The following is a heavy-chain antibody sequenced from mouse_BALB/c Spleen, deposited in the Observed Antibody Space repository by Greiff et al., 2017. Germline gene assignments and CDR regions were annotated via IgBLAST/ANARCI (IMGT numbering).Heavy chain of an antibody. CDR2: ISNGGGST. CDR1: GFTFSSYT. D-gene: IGHD1-1*01. CDR3: ARAGSITTALDY. J-gene: IGHJ4*01. Sequence: EVQGVESGGGLVQPGGSLKLSCAASGFTFSSYTMSWVRQTPEKRLEWVAYISNGGGSTYYPDTVKGRFTISRDNAKNTLYLQMSSLKSEDTAMYYCARAGSITTALDYWGQGTSVTVSS. V-gene: IGHV5-12-2*01.